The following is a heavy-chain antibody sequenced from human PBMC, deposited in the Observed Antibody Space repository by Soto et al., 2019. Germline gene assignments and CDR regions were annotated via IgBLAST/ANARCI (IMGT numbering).Heavy chain of an antibody. CDR2: INDSGNI. J-gene: IGHJ6*03. D-gene: IGHD3-10*01. Sequence: QVQLQQWGAGLLKPSETLSLTCAVYGGSFSGYQWSWNRQTPGKGLEWIGEINDSGNINYNPSLKSRVTILLDTPKKQISLKLSSVTAADSAVYYCARGVILWFGELSRRGGYHYYMDVWGKGTTVTVSS. CDR1: GGSFSGYQ. CDR3: ARGVILWFGELSRRGGYHYYMDV. V-gene: IGHV4-34*01.